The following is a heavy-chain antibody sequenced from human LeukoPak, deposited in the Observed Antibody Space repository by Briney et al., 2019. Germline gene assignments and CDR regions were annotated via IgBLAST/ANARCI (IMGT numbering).Heavy chain of an antibody. CDR2: IIPIFGTA. Sequence: ASVKVSCKASGGTFSSYAISWVRQAPGQGLEWMGGIIPIFGTANYAQKFQGRVTITADKSTSTAYMELSSLRSEDTAVYYCARDAREVATINYYYYYMDVWGKGTTVTVSS. CDR1: GGTFSSYA. D-gene: IGHD5-24*01. CDR3: ARDAREVATINYYYYYMDV. V-gene: IGHV1-69*06. J-gene: IGHJ6*03.